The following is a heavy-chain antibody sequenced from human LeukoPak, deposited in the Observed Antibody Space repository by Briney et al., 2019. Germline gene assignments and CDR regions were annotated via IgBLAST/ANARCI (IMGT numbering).Heavy chain of an antibody. V-gene: IGHV3-7*01. Sequence: GGSLRLSCAASGFMFSNYGMHWVRQAPGKGLEWVANINPGGSAKYYVDSVKGRFAISRDNAKNSLYLQMNSLRAEDTAVYYCASPPVAAGGNVYFHHWGQGTLVSVSS. CDR2: INPGGSAK. J-gene: IGHJ1*01. CDR3: ASPPVAAGGNVYFHH. D-gene: IGHD6-13*01. CDR1: GFMFSNYG.